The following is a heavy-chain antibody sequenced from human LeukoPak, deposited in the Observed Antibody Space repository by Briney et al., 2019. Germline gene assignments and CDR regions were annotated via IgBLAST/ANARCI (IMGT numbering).Heavy chain of an antibody. CDR1: GGSISSSSYY. CDR3: ARLGYSSSWPHDAFDI. V-gene: IGHV4-39*07. CDR2: IFYSGSI. D-gene: IGHD6-13*01. J-gene: IGHJ3*02. Sequence: SETLSLTCTVSGGSISSSSYYWGWIRQPPGKGLEWIGSIFYSGSIHYNPSLKSRVTISVDTSKSQFSLKLSSVTAADTAVYYCARLGYSSSWPHDAFDIWGQGTMVTVSS.